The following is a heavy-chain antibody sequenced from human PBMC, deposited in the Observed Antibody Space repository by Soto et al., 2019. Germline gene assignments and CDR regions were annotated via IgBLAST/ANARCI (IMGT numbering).Heavy chain of an antibody. V-gene: IGHV1-69*06. CDR1: GGTFSSYA. CDR2: IIPIFGTA. Sequence: GASVKVSCKXSGGTFSSYAISWVRQAPGQGLEWMGGIIPIFGTANYAQKFQGRVTITADKSTSTAYMELSSLRSEDTAVYYCANSGNSAYYYYGMDVWGQGTTVTVSS. D-gene: IGHD6-19*01. J-gene: IGHJ6*02. CDR3: ANSGNSAYYYYGMDV.